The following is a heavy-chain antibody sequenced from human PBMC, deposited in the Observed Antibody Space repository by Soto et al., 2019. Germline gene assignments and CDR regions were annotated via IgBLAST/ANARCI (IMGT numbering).Heavy chain of an antibody. CDR2: INHSGST. Sequence: SETLSLTCAVYGGSFSGYYWSWIRQPPGKGLEWIGEINHSGSTNYNPSHKSRVTISVDTSKNQFSLKLSSVTAADTAVYYCASSNIAAAGFYYYGMDVWGRGTTVTVSS. D-gene: IGHD6-13*01. CDR1: GGSFSGYY. J-gene: IGHJ6*02. V-gene: IGHV4-34*01. CDR3: ASSNIAAAGFYYYGMDV.